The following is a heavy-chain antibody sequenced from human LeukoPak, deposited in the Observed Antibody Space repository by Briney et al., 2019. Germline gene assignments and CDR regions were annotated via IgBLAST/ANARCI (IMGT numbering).Heavy chain of an antibody. V-gene: IGHV1-18*01. D-gene: IGHD6-6*01. CDR1: GYTFTSYS. CDR3: AKDRWRDGSSSFDN. J-gene: IGHJ4*02. CDR2: ISTYNGNT. Sequence: ASVKVSCKASGYTFTSYSINWVRQAPGQGLEWMGWISTYNGNTNYAQKLQGRVTMTTDTSTSTAYMELRSMRCDETAVYYCAKDRWRDGSSSFDNWGQGTLVTVSS.